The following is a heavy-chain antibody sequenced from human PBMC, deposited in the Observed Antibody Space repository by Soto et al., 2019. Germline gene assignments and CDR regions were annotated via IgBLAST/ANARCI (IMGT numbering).Heavy chain of an antibody. D-gene: IGHD6-19*01. CDR2: IIPIFGTA. CDR1: GGTFSSYA. J-gene: IGHJ4*02. V-gene: IGHV1-69*13. Sequence: GASVKVSCKASGGTFSSYAISCVRQAPGQGLEWMGGIIPIFGTANYAQKFQGRVTITADESTSTAYMELSSLRSEDTAVYYCARGNIAVAGRIDYWGQGTLVTVSS. CDR3: ARGNIAVAGRIDY.